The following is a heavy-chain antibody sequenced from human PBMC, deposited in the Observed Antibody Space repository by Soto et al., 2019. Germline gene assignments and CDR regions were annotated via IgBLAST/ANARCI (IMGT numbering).Heavy chain of an antibody. V-gene: IGHV4-34*01. CDR3: ARVGDNSGYSDY. D-gene: IGHD3-22*01. CDR1: GGSFIPYY. J-gene: IGHJ4*02. CDR2: INHSGRT. Sequence: ASETLSLTCAVYGGSFIPYYWTWIRQPPGKGLEWIGEINHSGRTNYNPSLKSRVTISVDTSKNQFSLKLSSVTAADTAVYYCARVGDNSGYSDYWGQGPLVTVSS.